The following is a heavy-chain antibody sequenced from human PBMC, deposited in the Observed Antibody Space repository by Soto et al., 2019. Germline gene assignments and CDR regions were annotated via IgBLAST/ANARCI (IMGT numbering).Heavy chain of an antibody. Sequence: EVQLVDSGGGLVQPGRSLRLSCTGSGFTFGDYAVSWVRQAPGKGLEWVGFMRSKAYAATTEYAASVKGRFSISRDDSKRVAYLQMNSLKIEDTAVYYCSRDLLGGSGTYWRYWGQGTLVTVSS. J-gene: IGHJ4*02. V-gene: IGHV3-49*04. CDR3: SRDLLGGSGTYWRY. D-gene: IGHD3-10*01. CDR2: MRSKAYAATT. CDR1: GFTFGDYA.